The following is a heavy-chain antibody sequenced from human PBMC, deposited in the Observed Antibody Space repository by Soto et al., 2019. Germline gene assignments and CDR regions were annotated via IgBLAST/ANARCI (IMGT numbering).Heavy chain of an antibody. CDR2: IYYSGST. CDR1: GGSISSSSYY. V-gene: IGHV4-39*01. D-gene: IGHD6-19*01. J-gene: IGHJ4*02. CDR3: ARQVGSGWKNDY. Sequence: SETLSLTCTVSGGSISSSSYYWGWIRQPPGKGLEWIGSIYYSGSTYYNPSLKSRVTISVDTSKNQFSLKLSSVTAADTAVYYCARQVGSGWKNDYWGQGTLVTVSS.